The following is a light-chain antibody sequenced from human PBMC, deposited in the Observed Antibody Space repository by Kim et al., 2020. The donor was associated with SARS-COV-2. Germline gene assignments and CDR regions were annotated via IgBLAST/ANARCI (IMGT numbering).Light chain of an antibody. CDR1: SNNVGNQG. Sequence: QAGLTQPPSVSKGLRQTATLTCTGNSNNVGNQGAAWLQQHQGHPPKLLSYRNNNRPSGISERLSASRSGNTASLTITGLQPEDEAGYYCSAWDSSLSAVVFGGGTQLTVL. CDR3: SAWDSSLSAVV. J-gene: IGLJ2*01. CDR2: RNN. V-gene: IGLV10-54*01.